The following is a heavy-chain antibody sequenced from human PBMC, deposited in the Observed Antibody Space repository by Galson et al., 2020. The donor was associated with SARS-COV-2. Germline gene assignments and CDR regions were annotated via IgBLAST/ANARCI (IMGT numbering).Heavy chain of an antibody. CDR1: GNSFTSSW. Sequence: GESLKISCKSYGNSFTSSWIGWVRQMPGKGLEWTEIIYPVDSDTRYSPSFQGQVTISVDKSISTAYLQWSSLKASDTAMYYCARRATVTTGAFDIWGQGTMVTVSS. CDR2: IYPVDSDT. CDR3: ARRATVTTGAFDI. D-gene: IGHD4-17*01. V-gene: IGHV5-51*01. J-gene: IGHJ3*02.